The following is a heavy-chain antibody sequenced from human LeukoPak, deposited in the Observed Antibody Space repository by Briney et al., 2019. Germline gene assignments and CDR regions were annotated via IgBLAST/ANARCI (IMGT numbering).Heavy chain of an antibody. V-gene: IGHV3-48*01. CDR2: IHSTSSTI. D-gene: IGHD3-9*01. J-gene: IGHJ4*02. CDR3: ARVVQDVTGADF. Sequence: PGGTLRLSCAASGFTLSSYHMNWVRQAPGKGLEWISYIHSTSSTIHYADSVKGRFTTSRDNAKNSLYLQMNSLRAEDTAVYYCARVVQDVTGADFWGQGTLVTVSS. CDR1: GFTLSSYH.